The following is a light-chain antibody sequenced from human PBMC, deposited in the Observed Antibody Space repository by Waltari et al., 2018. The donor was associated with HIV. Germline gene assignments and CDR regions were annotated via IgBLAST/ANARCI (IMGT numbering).Light chain of an antibody. V-gene: IGKV3-15*01. Sequence: RVMTQSPATLSVSPGESATLSCRASQSVATNLAWYQQKPGQAPRLLIYAASTRATGVPARLSGSGSGTEFTLTITSLQSEDVAVYYCQQYNNSPPWSFGQGTKVEI. CDR1: QSVATN. CDR2: AAS. CDR3: QQYNNSPPWS. J-gene: IGKJ1*01.